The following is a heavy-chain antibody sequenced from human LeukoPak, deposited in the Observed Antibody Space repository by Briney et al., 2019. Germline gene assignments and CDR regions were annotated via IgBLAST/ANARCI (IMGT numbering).Heavy chain of an antibody. V-gene: IGHV4-39*01. CDR1: GGSISSSSYY. D-gene: IGHD1-14*01. CDR3: ASTGFDMDV. Sequence: SETLSLTCTVSGGSISSSSYYWGWIRQPPGKGLEGIGSIYYSGNTYYNPSLKSRVTISVDTSKNQFSLKLSSVTAADTAVYYCASTGFDMDVWGKGTTVTVSS. CDR2: IYYSGNT. J-gene: IGHJ6*03.